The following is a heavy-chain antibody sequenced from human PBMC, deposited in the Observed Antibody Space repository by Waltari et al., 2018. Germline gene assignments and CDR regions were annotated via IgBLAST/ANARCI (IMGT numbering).Heavy chain of an antibody. CDR2: FEPEDGET. D-gene: IGHD3-16*01. CDR1: GYTLTELS. J-gene: IGHJ4*02. CDR3: ATVGQPLKDIMITVWGLFGY. V-gene: IGHV1-24*01. Sequence: QVQLVQSGAEVKKPGASVKVSCKVSGYTLTELSMHWVRQAPGKGLGWMGGFEPEDGETIYAQKFQGRVTMTEDTSTDTAYMELSSLRSEDTAMYYCATVGQPLKDIMITVWGLFGYWGQGTLVTVSS.